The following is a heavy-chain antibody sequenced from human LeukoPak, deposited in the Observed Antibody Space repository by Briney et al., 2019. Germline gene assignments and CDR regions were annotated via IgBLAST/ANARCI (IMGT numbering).Heavy chain of an antibody. J-gene: IGHJ4*02. CDR2: ISYDGSNK. Sequence: GGSLRLSCAASGFTFSSYGMHWVRQAPGKGLEWVAVISYDGSNKYYADSVKGRFTISRDNSKNTLYLQMNCLRAEDTAVYYCAKDAEPYYDSSGYYVHWGQGTLVTVSS. D-gene: IGHD3-22*01. CDR3: AKDAEPYYDSSGYYVH. CDR1: GFTFSSYG. V-gene: IGHV3-30*18.